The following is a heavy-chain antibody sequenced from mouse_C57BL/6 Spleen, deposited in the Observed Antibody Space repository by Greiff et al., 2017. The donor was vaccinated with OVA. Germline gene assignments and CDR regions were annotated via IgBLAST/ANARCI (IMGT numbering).Heavy chain of an antibody. CDR1: GFNIKDYY. Sequence: VQLQQSGAELVKPGASVKLSCTASGFNIKDYYMHWVKQRTEQGLEWIGRIDPEDGETKYAQKFQGKATITADTSSNTAYLQLSSLTSEDTAVYYCARATTVPLDYWGQGTTLTVSS. V-gene: IGHV14-2*01. J-gene: IGHJ2*01. CDR3: ARATTVPLDY. D-gene: IGHD1-1*01. CDR2: IDPEDGET.